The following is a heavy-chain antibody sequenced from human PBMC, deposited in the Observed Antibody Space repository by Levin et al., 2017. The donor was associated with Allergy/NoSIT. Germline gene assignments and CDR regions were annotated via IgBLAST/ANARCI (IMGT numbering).Heavy chain of an antibody. Sequence: ASVKVSCKASRYIFSDYFIHWVRQAPGQGLEWMGWINPHSGDTKYAQEFQGRVTMTRDTSISTAYMELTRLTSDDTAVYYCARGLYNDDSVFGYWGRGTLVNVFS. D-gene: IGHD3-22*01. V-gene: IGHV1-2*02. CDR3: ARGLYNDDSVFGY. CDR2: INPHSGDT. CDR1: RYIFSDYF. J-gene: IGHJ4*02.